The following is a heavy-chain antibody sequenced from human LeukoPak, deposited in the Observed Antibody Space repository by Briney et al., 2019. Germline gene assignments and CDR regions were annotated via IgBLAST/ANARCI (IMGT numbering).Heavy chain of an antibody. V-gene: IGHV4-34*01. Sequence: AETLSLTCAVYGGSFSGYYWSWIRQPPGKGLEWIGEINHSGSTNYNPSLKSRVTISVDTSKNQVSLKLSSVTAADTAVYYCARGVYDSRAYYLAAFDYWGQGTLVTVSS. CDR3: ARGVYDSRAYYLAAFDY. J-gene: IGHJ4*02. CDR1: GGSFSGYY. D-gene: IGHD3-22*01. CDR2: INHSGST.